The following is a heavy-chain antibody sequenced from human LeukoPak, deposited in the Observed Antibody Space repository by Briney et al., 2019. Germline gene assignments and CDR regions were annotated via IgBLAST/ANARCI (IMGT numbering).Heavy chain of an antibody. J-gene: IGHJ4*02. CDR2: IYYSGST. CDR3: ARVAYCGGDCYWFDY. Sequence: SETLSLTCTVSGGSISSYYWSWIRQPPGKGLDWIGYIYYSGSTNYNPSLKSRVTISVDTSKNQFSLKLSSVTAADTAVYYCARVAYCGGDCYWFDYWGQGTLVTVSS. D-gene: IGHD2-21*02. CDR1: GGSISSYY. V-gene: IGHV4-59*01.